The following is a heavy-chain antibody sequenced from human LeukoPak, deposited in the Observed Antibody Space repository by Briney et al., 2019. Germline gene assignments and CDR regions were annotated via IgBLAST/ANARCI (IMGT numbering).Heavy chain of an antibody. D-gene: IGHD3-22*01. CDR1: RFTFSNYG. CDR2: ISYDGSNK. J-gene: IGHJ4*02. V-gene: IGHV3-30*18. CDR3: AKARYDYDTSGNFFFDY. Sequence: GGSLRLSCAASRFTFSNYGMHWVRQAPGKGLEWVAVISYDGSNKYYAESVKGRFTISRDNSKNTLYLQMNSLRAEDTALYYCAKARYDYDTSGNFFFDYWGQGTLVTVSS.